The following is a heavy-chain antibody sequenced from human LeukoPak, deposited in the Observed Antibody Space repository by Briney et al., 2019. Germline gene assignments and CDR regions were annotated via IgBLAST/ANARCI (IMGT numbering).Heavy chain of an antibody. D-gene: IGHD1-26*01. V-gene: IGHV3-74*01. J-gene: IGHJ3*02. CDR3: ARAGEGLLAYSFDI. CDR2: INSDGSDT. CDR1: GFTFSSNW. Sequence: PGVSLRLSCVASGFTFSSNWMHWVRQGPGKGLVWVSRINSDGSDTRHADSVKGRFTISRDNAKNTLYLQMNTLSAEDTAVYYCARAGEGLLAYSFDIWGQGTMVTVSS.